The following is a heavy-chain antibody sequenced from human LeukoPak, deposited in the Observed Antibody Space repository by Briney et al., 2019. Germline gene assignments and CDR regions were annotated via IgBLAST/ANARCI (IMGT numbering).Heavy chain of an antibody. V-gene: IGHV1-24*01. J-gene: IGHJ4*02. CDR1: GYTLTELS. CDR3: EAGRLEGFEAMATFDY. D-gene: IGHD5-18*01. CDR2: FDPEDGET. Sequence: ASVKVSCKVSGYTLTELSMHWVRQAPGKGLEWMGCFDPEDGETMYEQKSQGRVTMTEDPSTDTTYNELSSHRPEDWAVYYCEAGRLEGFEAMATFDYWGQGTLVTVSS.